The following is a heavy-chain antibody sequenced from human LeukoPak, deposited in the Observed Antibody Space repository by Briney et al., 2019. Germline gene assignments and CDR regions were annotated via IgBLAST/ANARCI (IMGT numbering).Heavy chain of an antibody. CDR3: ARGARAGGDYQTSYYYYYMDV. CDR1: GFTFSTYW. Sequence: GGSLRLSCAASGFTFSTYWMNWVRQAPGKGLEWLANIRQDGSKKYYVDSVKGRFTLSRDNALNSVYLQVNSLRAEDTAVYYCARGARAGGDYQTSYYYYYMDVWGKGTTVIVSS. D-gene: IGHD4-17*01. CDR2: IRQDGSKK. V-gene: IGHV3-7*04. J-gene: IGHJ6*03.